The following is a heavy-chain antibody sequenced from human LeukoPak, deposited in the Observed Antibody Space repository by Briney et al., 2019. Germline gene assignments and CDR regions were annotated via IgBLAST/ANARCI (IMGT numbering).Heavy chain of an antibody. CDR2: IIPILGIA. J-gene: IGHJ5*02. CDR3: ARDTTYYDFWRRAWFDP. D-gene: IGHD3-3*01. Sequence: ASVKVSCKASGGTFSSYTISWVRQAPGQGLEWMGRIIPILGIANYAQKFQGRVPITADKSTSTAYMELSSLRSEDTAVYYCARDTTYYDFWRRAWFDPWGQGTLVTVSS. CDR1: GGTFSSYT. V-gene: IGHV1-69*04.